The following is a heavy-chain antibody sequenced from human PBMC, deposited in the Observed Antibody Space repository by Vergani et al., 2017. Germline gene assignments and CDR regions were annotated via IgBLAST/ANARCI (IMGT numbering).Heavy chain of an antibody. CDR3: ASAPKSGWYYY. CDR1: GGSVSSGSYY. CDR2: IYYSGST. J-gene: IGHJ4*02. V-gene: IGHV4-61*01. D-gene: IGHD6-19*01. Sequence: QVQLPESGPGLVKPSEPLSLTCTVSGGSVSSGSYYWSWIRQPPGKGLEWIGYIYYSGSTNYNPSLKSRVTISVDTSKNQFSLKLSSVTAADTAVYYCASAPKSGWYYYWGQGTLVTVSS.